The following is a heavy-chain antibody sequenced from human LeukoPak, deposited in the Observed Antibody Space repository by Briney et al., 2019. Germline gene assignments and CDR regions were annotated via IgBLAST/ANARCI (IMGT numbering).Heavy chain of an antibody. V-gene: IGHV4-59*12. CDR2: IYYSGST. CDR3: ARGRRPGIDY. J-gene: IGHJ4*02. CDR1: GGSISSYY. Sequence: PSETLSLTCTVSGGSISSYYWSWIRQPPGKGLEWIGYIYYSGSTNYNPSLKSRVTISVDTSKNQFSLKLSSVTAADTAVYYCARGRRPGIDYWGQGTLVTVSS.